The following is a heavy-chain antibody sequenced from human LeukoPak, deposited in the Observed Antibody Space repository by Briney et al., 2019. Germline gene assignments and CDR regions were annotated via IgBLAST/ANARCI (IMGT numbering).Heavy chain of an antibody. V-gene: IGHV5-51*01. CDR1: GYSFTLYW. J-gene: IGHJ5*02. D-gene: IGHD2-2*01. CDR3: ARLTTPAGDGDWFDP. CDR2: IYPGDSET. Sequence: GESLKISCKGSGYSFTLYWIGWVRQMPGKGLEWMGIIYPGDSETRYGPSFQEQVTISADKSSRTAYLQWSSLKASDTAIYYCARLTTPAGDGDWFDPWGQGTLVTVSS.